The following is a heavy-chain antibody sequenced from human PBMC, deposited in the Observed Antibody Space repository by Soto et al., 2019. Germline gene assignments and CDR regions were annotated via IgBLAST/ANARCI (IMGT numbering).Heavy chain of an antibody. CDR1: GGSISSGGYY. J-gene: IGHJ6*02. V-gene: IGHV4-31*03. CDR3: ARDKDTAMAPGKYYYYYGMDV. D-gene: IGHD5-18*01. CDR2: IYYSGST. Sequence: SETLSLTCTVSGGSISSGGYYWSWIRQHPGKGLEWIGYIYYSGSTYYNPSLKSRVTISVDTSKNQFSLKLSSVTAADTAVYYCARDKDTAMAPGKYYYYYGMDVWGQGTTVTVSS.